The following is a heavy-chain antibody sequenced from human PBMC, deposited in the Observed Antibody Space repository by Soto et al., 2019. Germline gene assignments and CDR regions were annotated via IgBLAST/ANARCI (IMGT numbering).Heavy chain of an antibody. V-gene: IGHV1-2*02. CDR2: ISPNSGRT. CDR3: ARPAGEKHYGDYHSSYYGMDV. Sequence: GASVKVSCKASGYTFTDYYMHWVRQAPGQGLEWMGWISPNSGRTEYAQKFQGRVTLTGDTSMSTAYMELSGLRSDDAAVYYCARPAGEKHYGDYHSSYYGMDVWGQGTAVTVSS. CDR1: GYTFTDYY. D-gene: IGHD4-17*01. J-gene: IGHJ6*02.